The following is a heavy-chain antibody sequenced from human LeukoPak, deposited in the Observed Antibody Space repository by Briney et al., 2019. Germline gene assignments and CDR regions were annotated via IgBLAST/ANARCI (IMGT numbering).Heavy chain of an antibody. D-gene: IGHD1-7*01. Sequence: ASXKVSCKASGYTFTSYGISWVRQAPGQGLEWMGWISAYNGNTNYTQKLQGRVTMTTDTSTSTAYMELRSLRSDDTAVYYCARVWNYEDFDYWGQGTLVTVSS. CDR1: GYTFTSYG. J-gene: IGHJ4*02. CDR2: ISAYNGNT. V-gene: IGHV1-18*01. CDR3: ARVWNYEDFDY.